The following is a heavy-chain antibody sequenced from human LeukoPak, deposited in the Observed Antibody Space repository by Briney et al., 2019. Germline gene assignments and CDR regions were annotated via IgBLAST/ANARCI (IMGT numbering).Heavy chain of an antibody. J-gene: IGHJ4*02. CDR3: ARYVTALDY. V-gene: IGHV3-7*03. D-gene: IGHD2-21*02. Sequence: PAGGSLRLSCAASQFTFSSYWMSWVRQAPGKGLEWVANIKEDGSKTYYEDSVKGRFTISRDNAKNSLYLQMNSLRAEDTALYYCARYVTALDYWGQGTLVTVSS. CDR2: IKEDGSKT. CDR1: QFTFSSYW.